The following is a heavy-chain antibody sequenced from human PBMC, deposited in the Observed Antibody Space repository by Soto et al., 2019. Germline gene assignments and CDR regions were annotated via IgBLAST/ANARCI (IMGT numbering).Heavy chain of an antibody. V-gene: IGHV3-23*01. CDR3: AKRDSSGWHYFDH. Sequence: GRSLRLSCAASGFTFSSYAMSWVRQAPGKGLEWVSAIIGSGATAYYANSVKGRFTISRDNSKNTLSLQVNSLRAEDTAVYYCAKRDSSGWHYFDHWGQGTLVTVSS. J-gene: IGHJ4*02. D-gene: IGHD6-19*01. CDR2: IIGSGATA. CDR1: GFTFSSYA.